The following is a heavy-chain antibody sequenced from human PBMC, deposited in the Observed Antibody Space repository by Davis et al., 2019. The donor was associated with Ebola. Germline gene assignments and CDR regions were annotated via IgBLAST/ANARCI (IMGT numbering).Heavy chain of an antibody. D-gene: IGHD5-12*01. CDR3: ARTSGYEYYYYYGMDV. V-gene: IGHV1-69*13. CDR2: IIPIFGTA. CDR1: GGTFSSYA. Sequence: AASVKVSCKASGGTFSSYAISWVRQAPGQGLEWMGGIIPIFGTANYAQKFQGRVTITADESTSTAYMELSSLRSEDTAVYYCARTSGYEYYYYYGMDVWGQGTTVTVSS. J-gene: IGHJ6*02.